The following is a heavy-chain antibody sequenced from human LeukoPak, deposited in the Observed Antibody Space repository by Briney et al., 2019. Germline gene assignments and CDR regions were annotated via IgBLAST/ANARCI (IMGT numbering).Heavy chain of an antibody. CDR1: GGSISSYS. V-gene: IGHV4-59*01. Sequence: PSETLSLTCTVSGGSISSYSWSWIRQPPTKGLEWIGYIYYSGSTNYNPSLKSRVTISVDTSKNQFSLKLSSVTAADTAVYYCARASWIWAYFDYWGQGTLVTVSS. J-gene: IGHJ4*02. CDR3: ARASWIWAYFDY. D-gene: IGHD5-12*01. CDR2: IYYSGST.